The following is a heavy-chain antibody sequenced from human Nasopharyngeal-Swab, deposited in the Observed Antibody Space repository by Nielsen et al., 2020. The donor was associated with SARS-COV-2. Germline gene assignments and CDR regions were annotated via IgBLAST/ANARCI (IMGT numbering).Heavy chain of an antibody. CDR1: GFTFSSYW. CDR3: AREGVVPAAMLDY. J-gene: IGHJ4*02. D-gene: IGHD2-2*01. Sequence: GSLKISCAASGFTFSSYWMSWVRQAPGKGLEWVANIKQDGSEKYYVDSVKGRFTISRDNAKNSLYLQMNSLRAEDTAVYYCAREGVVPAAMLDYWGQGTLVTVSS. V-gene: IGHV3-7*01. CDR2: IKQDGSEK.